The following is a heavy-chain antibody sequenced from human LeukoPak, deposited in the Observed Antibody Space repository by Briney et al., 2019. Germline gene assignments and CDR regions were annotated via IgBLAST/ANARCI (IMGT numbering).Heavy chain of an antibody. CDR2: ISDSGGYT. D-gene: IGHD6-19*01. V-gene: IGHV3-23*01. CDR3: AKRRAVPDPQRGLDY. Sequence: GGSLRLSCAAPGFTFSAYVMHWVRQAPGKGLQWVAVISDSGGYTQYADSVKGRFTISRDNSKNTLYLQMNSLRAEDTAVYYCAKRRAVPDPQRGLDYWGQGTLVTVSS. J-gene: IGHJ4*02. CDR1: GFTFSAYV.